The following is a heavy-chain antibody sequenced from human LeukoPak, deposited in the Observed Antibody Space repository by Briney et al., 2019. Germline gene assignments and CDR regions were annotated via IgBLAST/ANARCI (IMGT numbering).Heavy chain of an antibody. V-gene: IGHV3-7*03. CDR3: TRTVNSASDF. D-gene: IGHD4-23*01. J-gene: IGHJ4*02. Sequence: GGSLRLSCVASGFIFGDYWMRWVRQAPGKGLEWVATINQNGGAKYYVDSVKGRFTISRDNAKTSLFLQMNSLRIDDTAMYYCTRTVNSASDFWGQGTLVAVSS. CDR2: INQNGGAK. CDR1: GFIFGDYW.